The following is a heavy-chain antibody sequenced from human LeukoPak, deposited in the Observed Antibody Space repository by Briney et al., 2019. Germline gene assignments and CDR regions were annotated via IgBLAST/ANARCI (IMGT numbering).Heavy chain of an antibody. CDR3: AREGYYYDTTTRNDY. Sequence: GGSLRLSCAASGFTFSDYYMSWLRQAPGKGLEWVSYISSSGSTIYYADSVKGRFTISRDNAKNSLYLQMNSLRAEDTAVYYCAREGYYYDTTTRNDYWGQGTLVTVSS. CDR1: GFTFSDYY. J-gene: IGHJ4*02. CDR2: ISSSGSTI. D-gene: IGHD3-22*01. V-gene: IGHV3-11*01.